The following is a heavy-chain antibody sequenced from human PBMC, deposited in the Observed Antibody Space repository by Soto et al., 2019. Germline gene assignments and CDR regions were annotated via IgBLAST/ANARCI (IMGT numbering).Heavy chain of an antibody. Sequence: EVQLVESGGGLVQPGGSLRLSCAASAYSGYTFSNHWITWVRQAPGKGLKWVAHINPEGSETDYVDSVKGRFTISRDNAQRSVYLQMSSLGAEDTAVYYCARGHYGLDVWGQGATITVSS. J-gene: IGHJ6*02. V-gene: IGHV3-7*05. CDR1: AYSGYTFSNHW. CDR2: INPEGSET. CDR3: ARGHYGLDV.